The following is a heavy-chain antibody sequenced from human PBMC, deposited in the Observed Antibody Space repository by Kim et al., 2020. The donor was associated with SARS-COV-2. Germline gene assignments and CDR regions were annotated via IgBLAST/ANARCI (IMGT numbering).Heavy chain of an antibody. Sequence: GESLKISCTASGYNFPNNWIGWVRQMPGKGLEWMAIIFPSDSTTRYSPSFQGQVTISADKSVSTVYLQWSSLKASDTAIYYCARHDRVEQKRRLDYWGQGTLVTVSS. CDR2: IFPSDSTT. CDR3: ARHDRVEQKRRLDY. V-gene: IGHV5-51*01. CDR1: GYNFPNNW. J-gene: IGHJ4*02. D-gene: IGHD1-1*01.